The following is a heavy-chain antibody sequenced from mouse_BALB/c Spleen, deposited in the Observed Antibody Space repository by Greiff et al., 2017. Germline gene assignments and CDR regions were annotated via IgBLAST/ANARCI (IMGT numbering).Heavy chain of an antibody. CDR2: IWAGGST. J-gene: IGHJ4*01. D-gene: IGHD2-1*01. V-gene: IGHV2-9*02. Sequence: VKLQESGPGLVAPSQSLSITCTVSGFSLTSYGVHWVRQPPGKGLEWLGVIWAGGSTNYNSALMSRLSISKDNSKSQVFLKMNSLQTDDTAMYYCARDRDYYGYAMDYWGQGTSVTVSS. CDR1: GFSLTSYG. CDR3: ARDRDYYGYAMDY.